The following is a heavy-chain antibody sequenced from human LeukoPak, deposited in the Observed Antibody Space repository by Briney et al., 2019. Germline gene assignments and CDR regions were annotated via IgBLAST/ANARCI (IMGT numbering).Heavy chain of an antibody. V-gene: IGHV4-39*07. Sequence: SETLSLTCTVSGGSISSSSYYWGWIRQPPGKGLEWIGSIYYSGSTYYNPSLKSRVTISVDTSKNQFSLKLSSVTAADTAVYYCARDFTPHYYDSSGPHAFDIWGQGTMVTVSS. J-gene: IGHJ3*02. CDR2: IYYSGST. D-gene: IGHD3-22*01. CDR1: GGSISSSSYY. CDR3: ARDFTPHYYDSSGPHAFDI.